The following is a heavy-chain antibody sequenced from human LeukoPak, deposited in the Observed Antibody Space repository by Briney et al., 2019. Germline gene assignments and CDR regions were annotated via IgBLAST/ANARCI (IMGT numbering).Heavy chain of an antibody. CDR2: IYYSGST. J-gene: IGHJ6*03. V-gene: IGHV4-59*01. CDR1: GGSISSYY. CDR3: ARGVLGIAARPWGDYYYYMDV. D-gene: IGHD6-6*01. Sequence: SETLSLTCTVSGGSISSYYWSWIRQPPGKGLEWIGYIYYSGSTNYNPSLKSRVTISVDTSKNQFSLKLSSVTAADTAVYYCARGVLGIAARPWGDYYYYMDVWGKGTTVTVSS.